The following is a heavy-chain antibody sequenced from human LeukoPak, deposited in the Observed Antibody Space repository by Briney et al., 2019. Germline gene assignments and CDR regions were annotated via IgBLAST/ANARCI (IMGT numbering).Heavy chain of an antibody. V-gene: IGHV4-39*01. Sequence: SETLSLTCTVSGGSISSSTYYWGWIRQPPGKGLEWIASIYYSVSTYYKPSLKSRVTISADTSKNQFSLKLSSMTAADTAVYYCARHKAASSGGYVGAFNFWGQGTMVTVSS. D-gene: IGHD5-12*01. CDR2: IYYSVST. CDR1: GGSISSSTYY. CDR3: ARHKAASSGGYVGAFNF. J-gene: IGHJ3*01.